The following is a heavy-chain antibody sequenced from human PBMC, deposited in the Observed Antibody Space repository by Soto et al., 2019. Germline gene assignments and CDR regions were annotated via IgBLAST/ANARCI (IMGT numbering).Heavy chain of an antibody. J-gene: IGHJ4*02. D-gene: IGHD3-22*01. Sequence: EVQLVESGGGLVQPGVSLRLSCAASGFTFSSHWMHWVRQAPGKGLVWVSRINSDGSSTSYANSVKGRFTISRDNAQNTLYLQIHSLRADYTPVYYCPRDPERDYVDSNNTTCDYWGQGTVVSVSS. CDR2: INSDGSST. V-gene: IGHV3-74*01. CDR1: GFTFSSHW. CDR3: PRDPERDYVDSNNTTCDY.